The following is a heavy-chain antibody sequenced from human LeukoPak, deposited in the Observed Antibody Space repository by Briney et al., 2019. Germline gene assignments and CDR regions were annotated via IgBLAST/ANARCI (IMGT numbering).Heavy chain of an antibody. J-gene: IGHJ6*02. V-gene: IGHV3-23*01. CDR3: AKSSGGGSYYYGMDV. CDR1: GFTFTNYV. D-gene: IGHD1-26*01. CDR2: ISVSGAGT. Sequence: PGGSLRLSCAASGFTFTNYVMTWVRQAPGKGLEWVSGISVSGAGTFYADSVKGRFTISRDNSKNTVSLRMDSLRAEDSAVYYCAKSSGGGSYYYGMDVWGQGTTVTVSS.